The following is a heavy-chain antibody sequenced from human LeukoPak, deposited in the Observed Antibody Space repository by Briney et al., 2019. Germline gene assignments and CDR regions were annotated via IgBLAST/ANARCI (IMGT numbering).Heavy chain of an antibody. V-gene: IGHV4-4*02. CDR1: GGSISSSNW. D-gene: IGHD4-17*01. CDR2: IYHSGST. Sequence: SGTLSLTCAVSGGSISSSNWWSWVRQPPGKGLDWIREIYHSGSTNYNPSLKSRVTISVDKSKNQFSLKLSSVTAADTAVYYCARLRKDGPSPYYYYGMDVWGKGTTVTVSS. J-gene: IGHJ6*04. CDR3: ARLRKDGPSPYYYYGMDV.